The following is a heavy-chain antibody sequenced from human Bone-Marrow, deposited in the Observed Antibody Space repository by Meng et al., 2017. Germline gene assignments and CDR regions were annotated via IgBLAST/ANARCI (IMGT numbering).Heavy chain of an antibody. CDR1: GFTFSSYA. Sequence: GERVGWGGGLGQPGRSLRLSCAASGFTFSSYAMHWVRQAPGKGLEWVAVISYDGSNKYYADSVKGRFTISRDNSKNTLYLQMNSLRAEDTAVYYCARGDNSYEYFDYWGQGTLVTVSS. V-gene: IGHV3-30*04. J-gene: IGHJ4*02. D-gene: IGHD5-18*01. CDR2: ISYDGSNK. CDR3: ARGDNSYEYFDY.